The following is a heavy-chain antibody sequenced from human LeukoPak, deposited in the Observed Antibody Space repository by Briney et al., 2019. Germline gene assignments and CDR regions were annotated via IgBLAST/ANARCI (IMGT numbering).Heavy chain of an antibody. D-gene: IGHD1-1*01. CDR3: ARPRRAERDEDF. V-gene: IGHV5-51*01. Sequence: GESLKISCKGSGYSFANYWIGWVRQVPGKGLEWVAMINPGDTNIAYSPSFQAQVTISADRSISTAYLQWSSLKASDTAIYYCARPRRAERDEDFWGQGTLVTVSS. J-gene: IGHJ4*02. CDR1: GYSFANYW. CDR2: INPGDTNI.